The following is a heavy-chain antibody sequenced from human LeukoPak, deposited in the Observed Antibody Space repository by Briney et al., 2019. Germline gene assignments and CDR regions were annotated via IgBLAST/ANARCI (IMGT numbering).Heavy chain of an antibody. CDR1: GGTFNSYA. V-gene: IGHV1-69*13. J-gene: IGHJ4*02. CDR2: SIPIFGTA. Sequence: SVTVSFKASGGTFNSYAISWVRQAPGQGLEWMGGSIPIFGTANYAQKFQGRVTITADESTSTAYMELSSLRSEDTAVYYCATYEILLWFGSFDYWGQGTLVTVSS. CDR3: ATYEILLWFGSFDY. D-gene: IGHD5-18*01.